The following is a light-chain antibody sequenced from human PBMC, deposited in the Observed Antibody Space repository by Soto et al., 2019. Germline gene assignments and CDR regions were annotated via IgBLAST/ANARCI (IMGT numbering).Light chain of an antibody. CDR3: QQYNSYWT. CDR1: QNIGGW. V-gene: IGKV1-5*01. Sequence: DIPMTQSPSTLSASVGDRVTITCRASQNIGGWLAWYQQKPGKAPHLLIYDASTLESGVPSRFSGSGSGTEFTLTISSLQPDDFATYYCQQYNSYWTFGQGTKVEIK. CDR2: DAS. J-gene: IGKJ1*01.